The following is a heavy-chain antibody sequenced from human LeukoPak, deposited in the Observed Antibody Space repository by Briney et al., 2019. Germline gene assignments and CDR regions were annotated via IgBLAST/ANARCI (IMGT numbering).Heavy chain of an antibody. CDR2: IYYSGST. CDR1: GGSISSYY. Sequence: SETLSLTCTVCGGSISSYYWSWIRQPPGKGLEWIGYIYYSGSTNYNPSLKSRVTISVDTSKNQFSLKLSSVTAADTAVYYCATSSSFYRLDYWGQGTLVTVSS. V-gene: IGHV4-59*01. D-gene: IGHD6-13*01. CDR3: ATSSSFYRLDY. J-gene: IGHJ4*02.